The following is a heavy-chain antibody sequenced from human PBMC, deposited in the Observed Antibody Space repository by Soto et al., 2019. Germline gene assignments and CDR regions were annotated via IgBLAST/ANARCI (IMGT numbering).Heavy chain of an antibody. D-gene: IGHD5-12*01. CDR2: ISSSSSSI. CDR3: ARDGYLVNRLPYNWFDP. V-gene: IGHV3-21*01. CDR1: GFTFSSHS. Sequence: EVQLVESGGGLVKPGGSLRLSCAASGFTFSSHSMNWVRQAPGKGLEWVSSISSSSSSIYYADSVKGRFTISRANAKNSLYLQMNSLSAEDTAVYYCARDGYLVNRLPYNWFDPWGQGTLVTVSS. J-gene: IGHJ5*02.